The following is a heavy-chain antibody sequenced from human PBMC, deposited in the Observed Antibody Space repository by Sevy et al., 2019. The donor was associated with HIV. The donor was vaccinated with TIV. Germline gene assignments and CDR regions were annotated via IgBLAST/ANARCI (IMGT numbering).Heavy chain of an antibody. CDR3: ARGNIEITMMIVVFTGGIYYFDY. CDR2: ISHSGTV. Sequence: SETRSLTCAVYGGSFSGYYWSWIRQPPGKGLEWIGEISHSGTVNYNPALKSRVTISVDTSKDQFSLKLSSVTAADTAVYYCARGNIEITMMIVVFTGGIYYFDYWGQGTLVTVSS. D-gene: IGHD3-22*01. V-gene: IGHV4-34*01. CDR1: GGSFSGYY. J-gene: IGHJ4*02.